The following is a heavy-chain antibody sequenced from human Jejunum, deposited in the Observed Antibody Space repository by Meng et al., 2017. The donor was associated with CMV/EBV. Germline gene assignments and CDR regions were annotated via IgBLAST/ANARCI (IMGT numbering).Heavy chain of an antibody. Sequence: SGFSFDGYSLAWVRQAPGKGLEWVSTIDSSDRTYYADSVRGRFTISRDNSMNTLHLQMNSLRAEDTAVYYCAKSLVDTAMDLDEWSQETLVTVSS. CDR3: AKSLVDTAMDLDE. V-gene: IGHV3-23*01. D-gene: IGHD5-18*01. J-gene: IGHJ4*02. CDR2: IDSSDRT. CDR1: GFSFDGYS.